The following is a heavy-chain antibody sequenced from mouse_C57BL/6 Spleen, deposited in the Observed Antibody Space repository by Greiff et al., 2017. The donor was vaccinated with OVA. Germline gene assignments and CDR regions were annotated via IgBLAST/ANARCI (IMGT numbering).Heavy chain of an antibody. V-gene: IGHV1-42*01. CDR3: ARSGLPYYFDY. D-gene: IGHD2-4*01. J-gene: IGHJ2*01. CDR2: INPSTGGT. Sequence: DVQLQESGPELVKPGASVKISCKASGYSFTGYYMNWVKQSPEKSLEWIGEINPSTGGTTYNQKFKAKATLTVDKSSSTAYMQLKSLTSEDSAVYYCARSGLPYYFDYWGQGTTLTVSS. CDR1: GYSFTGYY.